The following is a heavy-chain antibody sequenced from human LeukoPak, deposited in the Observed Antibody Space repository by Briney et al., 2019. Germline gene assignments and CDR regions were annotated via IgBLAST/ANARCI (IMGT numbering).Heavy chain of an antibody. V-gene: IGHV1-69*13. CDR2: IIPIFGTA. CDR1: GGTLSSYA. J-gene: IGHJ5*02. CDR3: ARGICGGDCYTNWFDP. Sequence: ASVKVSCKASGGTLSSYAISWVRQAPGQGLEWMGGIIPIFGTANYAQKFQGRVTITADESTSTAYMELSSLRSEDTAVYYCARGICGGDCYTNWFDPWGQGTLVTVSS. D-gene: IGHD2-21*01.